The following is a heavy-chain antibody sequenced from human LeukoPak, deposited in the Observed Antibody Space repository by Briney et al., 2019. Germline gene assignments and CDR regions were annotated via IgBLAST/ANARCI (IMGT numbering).Heavy chain of an antibody. CDR1: GGSISSSSYY. Sequence: SETLSLTCTVSGGSISSSSYYWGWIRQPPGKGLEWIGSIYYSGSTYYNPSLKSRVTISVDTSKNQFSLKLSSVTAADTAVYYCAREGAVAGKASAFDIWGQGTMVTVSS. CDR2: IYYSGST. J-gene: IGHJ3*02. CDR3: AREGAVAGKASAFDI. D-gene: IGHD6-19*01. V-gene: IGHV4-39*07.